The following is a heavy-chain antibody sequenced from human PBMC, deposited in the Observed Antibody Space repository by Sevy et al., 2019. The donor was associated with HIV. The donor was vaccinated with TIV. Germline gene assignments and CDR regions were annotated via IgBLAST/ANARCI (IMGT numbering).Heavy chain of an antibody. D-gene: IGHD4-17*01. V-gene: IGHV3-30-3*01. CDR3: ARADYGDYSGEFDY. CDR2: ISYDGSNK. CDR1: GITFSSHA. Sequence: GGSLRLSCAASGITFSSHAMHWVRQAPGKGLEWVTIISYDGSNKYHADSVKGRFTISRDNSKNTLYLQMNSLRAEDTAVYYCARADYGDYSGEFDYWGQGTLVTVSS. J-gene: IGHJ4*02.